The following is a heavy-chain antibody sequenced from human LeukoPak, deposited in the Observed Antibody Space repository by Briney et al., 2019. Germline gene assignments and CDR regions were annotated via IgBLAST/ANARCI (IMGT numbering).Heavy chain of an antibody. D-gene: IGHD6-6*01. CDR1: GGSTSSSSYY. CDR3: TSDISSASNY. Sequence: SETLSLTCTVSGGSTSSSSYYWGWIRQPPGEGLEWIGSIYYTGSTYYSPSLKSRVTISADTSKDEFSLKLSSVTAADTAVYYCTSDISSASNYWGQGTLVTVSS. J-gene: IGHJ4*02. CDR2: IYYTGST. V-gene: IGHV4-39*01.